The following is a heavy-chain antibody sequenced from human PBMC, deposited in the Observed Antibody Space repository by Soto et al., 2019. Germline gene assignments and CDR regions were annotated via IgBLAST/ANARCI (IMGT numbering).Heavy chain of an antibody. D-gene: IGHD3-10*01. CDR1: GYTFTNYG. V-gene: IGHV1-18*01. Sequence: QVQLVQSGAEVKKPGASVKVSCKASGYTFTNYGISWVRQAPGQGLEWMGWISAYNGNTNYTQKLQGRVTMTTDTSTSTAYTELRSLRSDDTAVYYCASSYYASGTPYYYGMDVWGQGTAVTVSS. J-gene: IGHJ6*02. CDR3: ASSYYASGTPYYYGMDV. CDR2: ISAYNGNT.